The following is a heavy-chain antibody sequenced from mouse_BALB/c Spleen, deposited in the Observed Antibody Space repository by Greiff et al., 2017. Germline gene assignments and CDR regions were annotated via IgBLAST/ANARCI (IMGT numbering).Heavy chain of an antibody. CDR2: ISDGGSYT. CDR3: ARDYYGSSWFAY. CDR1: GFTFSDYY. J-gene: IGHJ3*01. V-gene: IGHV5-4*02. D-gene: IGHD1-1*01. Sequence: EVQGVESGGGLVKPGGSLKLSCAASGFTFSDYYMYWVRQTPEKRLEWVATISDGGSYTYYPDSVKGRFTISRDNANNTLYLQMSSLKSEDTAMYYCARDYYGSSWFAYWGQGTLVTVSA.